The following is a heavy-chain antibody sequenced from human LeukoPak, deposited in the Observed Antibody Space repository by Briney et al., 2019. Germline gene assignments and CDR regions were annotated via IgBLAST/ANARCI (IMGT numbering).Heavy chain of an antibody. CDR1: GGSISSYY. CDR2: IYYSGST. J-gene: IGHJ4*02. D-gene: IGHD6-13*01. Sequence: WETLSLTSTVSGGSISSYYWSWIRQPPGKGLEWIGYIYYSGSTNYNPSLKSRVTISVDTSKNQFSLKLSSVTAADTAVYYCARLSSSGRWYYFDYWGQGTLVTVSS. V-gene: IGHV4-59*08. CDR3: ARLSSSGRWYYFDY.